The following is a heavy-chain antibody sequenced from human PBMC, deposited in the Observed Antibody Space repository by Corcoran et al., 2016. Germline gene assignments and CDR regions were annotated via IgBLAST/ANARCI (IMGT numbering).Heavy chain of an antibody. CDR2: IYYRGTT. CDR3: ATSLAGYCSSTSGVSGAFDF. V-gene: IGHV4-59*01. J-gene: IGHJ3*01. D-gene: IGHD2-2*01. Sequence: QVQLQESGPGLVKPSETLSLTCTVSGGSISSYYWSWIRQPPGKGLEWIGYIYYRGTTNYSPSLKSRVTISVDTSKNQFSLKLSSVTAADTAVDDGATSLAGYCSSTSGVSGAFDFWGQGTMVTVSS. CDR1: GGSISSYY.